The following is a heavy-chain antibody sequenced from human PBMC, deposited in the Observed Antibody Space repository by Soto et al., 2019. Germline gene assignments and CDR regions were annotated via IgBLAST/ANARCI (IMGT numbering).Heavy chain of an antibody. CDR2: INHSGST. CDR1: GGSFSGYY. V-gene: IGHV4-34*01. Sequence: SETLSLTCAVYGGSFSGYYWSWIRQPPGKGLEWIGEINHSGSTNYNPSLKSRVTISVDTSKNQFSLKLSSVTAADTAVYYCASFLDIAAAGTRDFDYWGQGTLVTVSS. CDR3: ASFLDIAAAGTRDFDY. J-gene: IGHJ4*02. D-gene: IGHD6-13*01.